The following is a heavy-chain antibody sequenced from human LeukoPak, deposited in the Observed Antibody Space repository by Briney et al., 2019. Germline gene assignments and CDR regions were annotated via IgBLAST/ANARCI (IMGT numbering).Heavy chain of an antibody. J-gene: IGHJ4*02. Sequence: PGGSLRLSCAASGFTFSTYWVTWVRQAPGKGLEWVAHIKDDGSEKSYEDSVKGRFTISRDNANNAVYLQMDTLRVEHTAVYYCARGLIYFEVWGQGTLVSVSS. CDR1: GFTFSTYW. CDR2: IKDDGSEK. CDR3: ARGLIYFEV. D-gene: IGHD3-9*01. V-gene: IGHV3-7*04.